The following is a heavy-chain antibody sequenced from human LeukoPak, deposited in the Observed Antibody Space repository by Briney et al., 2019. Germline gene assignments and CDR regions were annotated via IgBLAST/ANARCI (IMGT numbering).Heavy chain of an antibody. CDR2: FNSDGRST. Sequence: PGGSLRLSCAASGFTFSTYWMHWVRQVPGKGLVWVSRFNSDGRSTYYADSVKGRFTISRDNAKNSLYLQMNSLRAEDTAVYYCARALWSGPVYYGMDVWGQGTTVTVSS. CDR1: GFTFSTYW. D-gene: IGHD3-10*01. V-gene: IGHV3-74*01. J-gene: IGHJ6*02. CDR3: ARALWSGPVYYGMDV.